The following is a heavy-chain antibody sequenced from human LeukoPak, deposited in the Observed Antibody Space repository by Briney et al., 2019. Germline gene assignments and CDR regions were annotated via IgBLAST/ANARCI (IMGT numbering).Heavy chain of an antibody. Sequence: GSLRLSCVASGFTFSSYNMNWVRQAPGRGLEWVSYISSSSGTIYYADSVKGRFTISRDNAKNSLYLQMNSLRAEDTAVYYCARDPRYNWNDVAFDIWGQGTMVTVSS. CDR1: GFTFSSYN. V-gene: IGHV3-48*01. D-gene: IGHD1-20*01. CDR3: ARDPRYNWNDVAFDI. CDR2: ISSSSGTI. J-gene: IGHJ3*02.